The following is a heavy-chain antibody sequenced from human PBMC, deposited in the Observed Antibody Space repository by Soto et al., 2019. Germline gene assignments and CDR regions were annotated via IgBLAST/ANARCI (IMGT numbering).Heavy chain of an antibody. D-gene: IGHD6-6*01. CDR1: GDYISSYY. J-gene: IGHJ5*02. Sequence: KASETLSLTCTVSGDYISSYYWGWIRQPPGKGLEWIGYIHYSGSTNYNPSLKSRVTISVDTPKNQFSLKVNSMTAADTAVYYCARGGLAARKGRWFDPWGQGTLVIVSS. CDR2: IHYSGST. V-gene: IGHV4-59*01. CDR3: ARGGLAARKGRWFDP.